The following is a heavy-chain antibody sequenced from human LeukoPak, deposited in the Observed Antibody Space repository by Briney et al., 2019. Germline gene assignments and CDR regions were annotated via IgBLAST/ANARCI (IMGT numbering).Heavy chain of an antibody. CDR2: IFSGGST. J-gene: IGHJ4*02. D-gene: IGHD1-26*01. Sequence: GGSLRLSCAASGSSVSRNYMSWVRQAPGKGLEWVSIIFSGGSTYYADSVEGRFTISRDNSKNTVYLQMNSLRAEDTALYYCARAKTWVAAFDYWGQGTLVTVSS. V-gene: IGHV3-53*01. CDR1: GSSVSRNY. CDR3: ARAKTWVAAFDY.